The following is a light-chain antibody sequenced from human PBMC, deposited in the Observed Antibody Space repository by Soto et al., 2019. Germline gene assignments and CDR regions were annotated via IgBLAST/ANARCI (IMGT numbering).Light chain of an antibody. V-gene: IGKV3-11*01. CDR1: QSVSSY. CDR2: DAS. Sequence: EIVLTQSPATLSLSPGERATLSCRASQSVSSYLAWDQQKPGQAPRLLIYDASNRATGIPARFSGSGSGTDFTLTISSLEPEDFAVYYCQQRSNWPPFTFGPGTKGDIK. J-gene: IGKJ3*01. CDR3: QQRSNWPPFT.